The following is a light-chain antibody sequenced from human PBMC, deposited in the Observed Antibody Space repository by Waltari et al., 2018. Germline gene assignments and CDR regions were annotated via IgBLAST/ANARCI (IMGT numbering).Light chain of an antibody. J-gene: IGLJ2*01. CDR3: NSRDSSGNHRVV. CDR2: GKN. CDR1: SLRSYY. Sequence: SSELTQDPAVSVALGQTVRITCQGDSLRSYYASWYQQKPGQAPLLVIYGKNKRPSGIPDRFSGSSSGNTASLTITGAQAEDEADYYCNSRDSSGNHRVVFGGGTKLTVL. V-gene: IGLV3-19*01.